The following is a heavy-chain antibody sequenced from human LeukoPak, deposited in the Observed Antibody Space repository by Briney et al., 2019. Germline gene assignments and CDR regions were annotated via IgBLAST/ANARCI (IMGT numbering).Heavy chain of an antibody. Sequence: GGSLRLSCAASGFTFSSYGMHWVRQAPGKGLEWVAFIRYDGSNKYYADSVKGRFTISRDNSENTLHLQMISLRAEDTAVYYCAKGDQPLLYGGAFDSWGQGTLVTVSS. D-gene: IGHD2-2*02. V-gene: IGHV3-30*02. CDR2: IRYDGSNK. J-gene: IGHJ4*02. CDR1: GFTFSSYG. CDR3: AKGDQPLLYGGAFDS.